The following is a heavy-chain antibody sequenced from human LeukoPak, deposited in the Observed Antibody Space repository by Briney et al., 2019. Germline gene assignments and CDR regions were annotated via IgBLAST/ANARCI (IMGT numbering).Heavy chain of an antibody. CDR3: ARGPRFTASWFDP. V-gene: IGHV1-8*01. J-gene: IGHJ5*02. CDR2: MNPNSGNT. CDR1: GYTFTSYD. D-gene: IGHD6-25*01. Sequence: GASVKVSCKASGYTFTSYDINWVRQATGQGLEWMGWMNPNSGNTGYAQKFQGRVTMTRNTSISTAHTELSSLRSEDTAVYYCARGPRFTASWFDPWGQGTLVTVSS.